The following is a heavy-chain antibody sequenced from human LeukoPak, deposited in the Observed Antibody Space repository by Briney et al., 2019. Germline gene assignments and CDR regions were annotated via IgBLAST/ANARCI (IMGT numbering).Heavy chain of an antibody. CDR1: GGSITTFY. CDR2: MFHSGTP. J-gene: IGHJ4*02. V-gene: IGHV4-59*08. D-gene: IGHD6-13*01. CDR3: ARRRGWKQQLVYFDY. Sequence: SETLSLTCTVSGGSITTFYWSWIRQPPGKGLEWIAYMFHSGTPRYNPSLQSRVTISADTSKNQFSLNVRSTTAADAAVYYCARRRGWKQQLVYFDYWGQGTLATVSS.